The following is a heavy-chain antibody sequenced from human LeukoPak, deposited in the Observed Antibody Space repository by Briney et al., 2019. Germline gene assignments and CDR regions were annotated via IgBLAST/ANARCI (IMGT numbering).Heavy chain of an antibody. CDR3: AKHRTPDP. D-gene: IGHD1/OR15-1a*01. J-gene: IGHJ5*02. V-gene: IGHV3-23*01. CDR2: ISDSGDGT. Sequence: GGSLRLSCAGSGFTFRSYAMSWVRQAPGKGLEWVSAISDSGDGTYYADSVKARFTISRDNSKNTLYLQMNSLRAEDTAVYYCAKHRTPDPWGQGTLVTVSS. CDR1: GFTFRSYA.